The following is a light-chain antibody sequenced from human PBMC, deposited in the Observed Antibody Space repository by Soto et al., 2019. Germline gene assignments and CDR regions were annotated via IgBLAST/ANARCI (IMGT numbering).Light chain of an antibody. Sequence: QSALTQPPSASGSPGQSVTLSCTGTSSDVGGYNYVSWYQQHPGKAPKLMIYEVSKRPSGVPDRFSGSKSGNTASLTVSGLQAEDEADYYCSSYEGSNTFVFGTGTKLTVL. CDR1: SSDVGGYNY. CDR2: EVS. CDR3: SSYEGSNTFV. V-gene: IGLV2-8*01. J-gene: IGLJ1*01.